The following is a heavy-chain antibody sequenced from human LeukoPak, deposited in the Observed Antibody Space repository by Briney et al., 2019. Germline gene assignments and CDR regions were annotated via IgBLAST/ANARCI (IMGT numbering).Heavy chain of an antibody. J-gene: IGHJ3*02. Sequence: ASVKVSCKASGYTFTSYDINWVRQATGQGLEWMGWMNPNSGNTGYAQKFQGRATMTRNTSISTAYMELSSLRSEDTAVYYCAAGSFYDAFDIWGQGTMVTVSS. CDR2: MNPNSGNT. V-gene: IGHV1-8*01. D-gene: IGHD2/OR15-2a*01. CDR1: GYTFTSYD. CDR3: AAGSFYDAFDI.